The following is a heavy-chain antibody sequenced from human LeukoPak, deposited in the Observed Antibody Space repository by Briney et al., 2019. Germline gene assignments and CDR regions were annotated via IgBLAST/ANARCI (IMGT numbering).Heavy chain of an antibody. CDR1: GYTFTGYY. CDR3: ASNPLGYCSGGSCHNWFDP. V-gene: IGHV1-2*02. Sequence: PVASVKVSCKASGYTFTGYYMHWVRQAPGQGLEWMGWINPNSGGTNYAQKFQGGVTMTRDTSISTAYMELSRLRSDDTAVYYCASNPLGYCSGGSCHNWFDPWGQGTLVTVSS. D-gene: IGHD2-15*01. CDR2: INPNSGGT. J-gene: IGHJ5*02.